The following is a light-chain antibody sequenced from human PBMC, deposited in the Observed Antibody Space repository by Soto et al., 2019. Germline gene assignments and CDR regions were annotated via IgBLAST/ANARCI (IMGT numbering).Light chain of an antibody. Sequence: EIVLTQSPGTLSLSPGERATLSCRASQSVSSSYLAWYQPKPGLAPRLLIYDASSRATGIPARFSGSGSGTNVTLTISSLEPEDVAVYYCQQRSNWPPSITFGQGTRLEIK. CDR2: DAS. V-gene: IGKV3D-20*02. CDR3: QQRSNWPPSIT. CDR1: QSVSSSY. J-gene: IGKJ5*01.